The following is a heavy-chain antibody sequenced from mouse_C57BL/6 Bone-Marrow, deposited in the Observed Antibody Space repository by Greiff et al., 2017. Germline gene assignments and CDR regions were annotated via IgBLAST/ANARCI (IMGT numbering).Heavy chain of an antibody. CDR1: GYTFTDYY. V-gene: IGHV1-26*01. Sequence: EVQLQQSGPELVKPGASVKISCKASGYTFTDYYMNWVKQSHGKSLEWIGDINPNNGGTSYNQKFKGKATLTVDKSSSTAYMELRSLTSEDSAVYYGARLGGLYDGYHIGYFDVWGTGTTVTVSS. CDR3: ARLGGLYDGYHIGYFDV. J-gene: IGHJ1*03. D-gene: IGHD2-3*01. CDR2: INPNNGGT.